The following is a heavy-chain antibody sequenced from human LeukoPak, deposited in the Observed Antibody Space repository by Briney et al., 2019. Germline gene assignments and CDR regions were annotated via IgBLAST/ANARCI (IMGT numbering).Heavy chain of an antibody. CDR1: GGSISSYF. CDR3: ARGVTSPLDAFDI. D-gene: IGHD1-26*01. V-gene: IGHV4-59*01. J-gene: IGHJ3*02. CDR2: IYYSGST. Sequence: KPSETLSLTCTVSGGSISSYFWSWIRQPPGKGLEWIGYIYYSGSTTYNPSLKSRVTISVDTSKSQLSLKLSSVTAADTAVYYCARGVTSPLDAFDIWGQGTTVTVSS.